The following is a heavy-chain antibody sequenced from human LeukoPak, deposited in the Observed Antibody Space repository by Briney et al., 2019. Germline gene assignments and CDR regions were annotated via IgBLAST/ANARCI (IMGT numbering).Heavy chain of an antibody. CDR2: ISYDGSNK. Sequence: PGGSLRLSCAASGFTFSSYGMHWVRQAPGKGLEWVAVISYDGSNKYYADSVKGRFTISRDNSKNTLYLQMNSLRAEDTAAYYCATGTVTTFPLPYFDYWGQGTLVTVSS. D-gene: IGHD4-17*01. CDR3: ATGTVTTFPLPYFDY. V-gene: IGHV3-30*03. CDR1: GFTFSSYG. J-gene: IGHJ4*02.